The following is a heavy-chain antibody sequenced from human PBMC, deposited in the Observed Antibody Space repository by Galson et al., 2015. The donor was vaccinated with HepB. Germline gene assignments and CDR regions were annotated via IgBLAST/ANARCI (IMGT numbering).Heavy chain of an antibody. CDR1: GLTFSPYW. CDR2: INSGGSST. V-gene: IGHV3-74*01. J-gene: IGHJ4*02. Sequence: SLRLSCAASGLTFSPYWMHWVRQAPGKGLVWVSRINSGGSSTTYADSVKGRFTISRDNAKNTLYLEMNSLRAEDTALYYCVRDGDFGDYALDYWGQGILVTVSS. CDR3: VRDGDFGDYALDY. D-gene: IGHD4-17*01.